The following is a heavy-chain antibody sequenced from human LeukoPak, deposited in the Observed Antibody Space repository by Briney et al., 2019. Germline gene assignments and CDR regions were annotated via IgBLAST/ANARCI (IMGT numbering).Heavy chain of an antibody. CDR1: GFTVSSNY. Sequence: PGGSLRLSCAASGFTVSSNYMSWVRQAPGKGLEWVSVIYSGGSTYYADSVKGRFTISRDNSKNTLYLQMNSLRAEDTAVYYCARDLEEMITFGGVIVIKYNWFDPWGQGTLVTVSS. D-gene: IGHD3-16*02. J-gene: IGHJ5*02. CDR3: ARDLEEMITFGGVIVIKYNWFDP. CDR2: IYSGGST. V-gene: IGHV3-66*02.